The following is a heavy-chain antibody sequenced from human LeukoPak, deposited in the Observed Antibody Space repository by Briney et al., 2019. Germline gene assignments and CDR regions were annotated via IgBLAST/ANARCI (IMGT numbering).Heavy chain of an antibody. J-gene: IGHJ6*03. V-gene: IGHV4-61*02. CDR1: RGSISSGDYS. Sequence: TSETLSLTCTVSRGSISSGDYSWSWIRQPAGKGLEWIGRIYTSGSTNYNPSLKSRVTISVDTSKNQLSLNLSSVTAADTAVYYCARAPQATVTSYSYYYMDVWGKGTTVTVSS. CDR2: IYTSGST. CDR3: ARAPQATVTSYSYYYMDV. D-gene: IGHD4-11*01.